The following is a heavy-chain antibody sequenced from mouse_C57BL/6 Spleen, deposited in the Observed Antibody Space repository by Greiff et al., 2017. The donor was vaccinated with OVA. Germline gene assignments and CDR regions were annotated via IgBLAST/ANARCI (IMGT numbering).Heavy chain of an antibody. CDR3: ARECYSHY. CDR1: GFTFSSYG. V-gene: IGHV5-6*01. CDR2: ISSGGSYT. Sequence: EVQLVESGGDLVKPGGSLKLSCAASGFTFSSYGMSWVRQTPDKRLEWVATISSGGSYTYYADSVKGRFTISRENAKNTLYLQMSSLKSEDTAMYYCARECYSHYWGQGTTLTVSS. J-gene: IGHJ2*01.